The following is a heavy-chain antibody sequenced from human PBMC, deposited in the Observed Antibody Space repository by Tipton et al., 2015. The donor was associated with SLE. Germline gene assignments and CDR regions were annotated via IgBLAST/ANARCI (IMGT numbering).Heavy chain of an antibody. J-gene: IGHJ1*01. CDR3: ARGGYGDYECFQQ. Sequence: GSLRLSCAASGFTVSSNYMSWVRQAPGKGLEWVSVTYSGGSTYYADSVKGRFTISRDNSKNTLYLQMNSLKNDDTAVYYCARGGYGDYECFQQWGLGTLVTFSS. CDR2: TYSGGST. V-gene: IGHV3-53*05. CDR1: GFTVSSNY. D-gene: IGHD4-17*01.